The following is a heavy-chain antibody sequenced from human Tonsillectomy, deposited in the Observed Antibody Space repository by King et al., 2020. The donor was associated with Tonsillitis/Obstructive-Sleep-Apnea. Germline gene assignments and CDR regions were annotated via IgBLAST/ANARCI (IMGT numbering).Heavy chain of an antibody. Sequence: VQLVESGGGLVKPGGSLRLSCAASGFTFSSYSMNWVRQAPGKGLEWVSSISSSSSYIYYADSVKGRFTISRDNAKNSLYLQMNSLRAEDTAVYYCARDRTLDTASYLLDYWGQGTLVTVSS. D-gene: IGHD5-18*01. CDR2: ISSSSSYI. CDR1: GFTFSSYS. CDR3: ARDRTLDTASYLLDY. V-gene: IGHV3-21*01. J-gene: IGHJ4*02.